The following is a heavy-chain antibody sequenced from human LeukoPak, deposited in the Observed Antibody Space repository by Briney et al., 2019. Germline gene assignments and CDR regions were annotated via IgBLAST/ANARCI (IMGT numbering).Heavy chain of an antibody. CDR3: ARDDSGYFDY. V-gene: IGHV4-31*11. CDR2: IYYSGST. J-gene: IGHJ4*02. CDR1: GGSFSGYY. D-gene: IGHD3-10*01. Sequence: SETLSLTCAVYGGSFSGYYWSWIRQHPGKGLEWIGYIYYSGSTYYNPSLKSRVTISVDTSKNQFSLKLSSVTAADTAVYYCARDDSGYFDYWGQGTLVTVSS.